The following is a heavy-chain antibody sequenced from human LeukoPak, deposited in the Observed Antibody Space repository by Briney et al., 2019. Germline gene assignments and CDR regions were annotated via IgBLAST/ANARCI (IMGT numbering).Heavy chain of an antibody. CDR2: ISGSGGST. CDR3: ARDLGGYLDY. D-gene: IGHD4-23*01. Sequence: GGSLRLSCAASGFTFSSYAMSWVRQAPGEGLEWVSAISGSGGSTYYADSVKGRFTIPRDNSKNTLYLQMNGLRAEDTAVYYCARDLGGYLDYWGQGTLVTVSS. CDR1: GFTFSSYA. V-gene: IGHV3-23*01. J-gene: IGHJ4*02.